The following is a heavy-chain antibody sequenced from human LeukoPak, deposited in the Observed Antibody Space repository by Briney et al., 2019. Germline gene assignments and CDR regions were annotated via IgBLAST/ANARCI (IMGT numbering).Heavy chain of an antibody. CDR3: AKDESRYCSGGSCYPLDY. CDR2: IRYDGSNK. V-gene: IGHV3-30*02. J-gene: IGHJ4*02. Sequence: GGSLRLSCAASGFTFSSYGMHWVRQAPGKGLEWVAFIRYDGSNKYYADSVKGRFTISRDNSKNTLYLQMNSLRAEDTAVYYCAKDESRYCSGGSCYPLDYWGQGTLVTVSS. D-gene: IGHD2-15*01. CDR1: GFTFSSYG.